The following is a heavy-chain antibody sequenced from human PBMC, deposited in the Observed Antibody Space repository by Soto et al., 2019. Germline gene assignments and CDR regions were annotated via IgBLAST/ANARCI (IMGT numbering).Heavy chain of an antibody. CDR1: GFTFSSYA. CDR3: AKDMSSGWYGAYYFDY. J-gene: IGHJ4*02. D-gene: IGHD6-19*01. V-gene: IGHV3-23*01. Sequence: GSLRLSCAASGFTFSSYAMSWVRQAPGKGLEWVSAISGSGGSTYYADSVKGRFTISRDNSKNTLNLQMNSLRAEDTAVYYCAKDMSSGWYGAYYFDYWGQGTLVTVSS. CDR2: ISGSGGST.